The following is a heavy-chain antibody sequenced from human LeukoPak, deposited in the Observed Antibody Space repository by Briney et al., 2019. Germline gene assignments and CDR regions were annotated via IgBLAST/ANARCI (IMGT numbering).Heavy chain of an antibody. Sequence: PSETLSLTCTVSDDSISSSSYYWGWIRQPPGKGLEWIGTIYYNGNTYYYSPSLKSRVSISVDKSKNQFSLKLTSVTAADTAVYYCARTSLWFGELLVDYWGQGTLVTVSS. CDR1: DDSISSSSYY. CDR3: ARTSLWFGELLVDY. J-gene: IGHJ4*02. V-gene: IGHV4-39*01. CDR2: IYYNGNTY. D-gene: IGHD3-10*01.